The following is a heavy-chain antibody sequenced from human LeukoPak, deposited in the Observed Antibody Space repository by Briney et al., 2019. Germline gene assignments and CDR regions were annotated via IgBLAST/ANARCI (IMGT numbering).Heavy chain of an antibody. CDR3: ARDPNYGSGSYADY. CDR1: EFTFSNYE. D-gene: IGHD3-10*01. V-gene: IGHV3-48*03. CDR2: ISSGGSTI. J-gene: IGHJ4*02. Sequence: GGSLRLSCAASEFTFSNYEMSWVRQAPGKGLEWVSYISSGGSTIYYADSVKDRFTISRDNAKNSLYLQMNSLRAVDTAVYYCARDPNYGSGSYADYWGQGTLVTVSS.